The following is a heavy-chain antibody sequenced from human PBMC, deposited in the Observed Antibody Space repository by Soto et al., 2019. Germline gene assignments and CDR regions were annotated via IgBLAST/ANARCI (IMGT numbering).Heavy chain of an antibody. D-gene: IGHD3-10*01. CDR2: IWYDGSNK. V-gene: IGHV3-33*01. J-gene: IGHJ4*02. CDR1: GFTFSSYG. Sequence: GGSLRLSCAASGFTFSSYGMHWVRQAPGKGLEWVAVIWYDGSNKYYADSVKGRFTISRDNSKNTLYLQMNSLRAEDTAVYYCARERAIGSGNIYYIDYWGQGTLVTVSS. CDR3: ARERAIGSGNIYYIDY.